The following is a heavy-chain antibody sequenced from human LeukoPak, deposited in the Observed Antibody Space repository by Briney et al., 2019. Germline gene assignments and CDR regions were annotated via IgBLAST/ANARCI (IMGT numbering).Heavy chain of an antibody. D-gene: IGHD6-19*01. CDR1: GFTFDDYA. V-gene: IGHV3-9*01. CDR2: ISWNSGSI. Sequence: GGSLRLSCAASGFTFDDYAMHWVRQAPGKGLEWVSGISWNSGSIGYADSVKGRFTISRDNAKNSLYLQMNSLRAEDTALYYCAKDLWGTIAVAGTNYYGMDVWGQGTTVTVSS. J-gene: IGHJ6*02. CDR3: AKDLWGTIAVAGTNYYGMDV.